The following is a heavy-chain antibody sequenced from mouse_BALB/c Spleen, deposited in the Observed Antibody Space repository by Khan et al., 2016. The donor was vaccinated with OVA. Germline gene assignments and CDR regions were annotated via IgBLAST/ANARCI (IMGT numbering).Heavy chain of an antibody. CDR3: ARSLVDYYAMDY. CDR2: ISSGGHYT. D-gene: IGHD2-2*01. Sequence: EVELVESGGGVVKPGGSLKLSCSASRFTFSSFAMSWVRQTPEKRLEWVATISSGGHYTFYPDSVKGRFTISRDSARNTLYLQMSSLRSEDTAMYYCARSLVDYYAMDYWGQGTSVTGSS. CDR1: RFTFSSFA. V-gene: IGHV5-9-3*01. J-gene: IGHJ4*01.